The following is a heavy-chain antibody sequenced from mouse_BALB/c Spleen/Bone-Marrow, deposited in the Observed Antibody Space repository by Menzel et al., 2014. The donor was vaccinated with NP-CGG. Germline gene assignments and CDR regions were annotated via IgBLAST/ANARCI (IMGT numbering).Heavy chain of an antibody. CDR1: GYTFTSYY. CDR3: TRGGWLAMEY. Sequence: HAHVKQSGADLVNPGASVKLSCKASGYTFTSYYMYWVKQRPVQGLEYIGEINPTKGGTNFNEKFKSKATLTVDKSSSRAYIQLSRLTSEDSAVYYCTRGGWLAMEYWGQGTSVTISS. J-gene: IGHJ4*01. D-gene: IGHD2-3*01. CDR2: INPTKGGT. V-gene: IGHV1S81*02.